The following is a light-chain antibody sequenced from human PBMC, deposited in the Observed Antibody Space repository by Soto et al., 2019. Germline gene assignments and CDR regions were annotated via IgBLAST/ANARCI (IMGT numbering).Light chain of an antibody. J-gene: IGKJ1*01. CDR2: DTS. V-gene: IGKV3-11*01. CDR1: QSVSSY. Sequence: EIVLTQSPATLSLSPGERATLSCRADQSVSSYLAWYQQKPGQAPRLLIYDTSNRATGIPARFSGSGSGTDFTLTISSLEPEDFAVYYCQQYGRSGTFGQGTKVDIK. CDR3: QQYGRSGT.